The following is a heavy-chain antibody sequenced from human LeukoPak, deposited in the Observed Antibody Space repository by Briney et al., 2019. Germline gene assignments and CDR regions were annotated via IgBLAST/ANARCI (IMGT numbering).Heavy chain of an antibody. V-gene: IGHV3-49*04. CDR2: IRSKAYGGTT. D-gene: IGHD4-17*01. Sequence: GGSLRLSCTASGFTFGDYAMSWVRQAPGKGLEWVGFIRSKAYGGTTEYAASVKGRFTISRDDSKGIAYLQMNSLKTEDTAVYYCTRIMTTVTHSFDYWGQGTLVTVSS. J-gene: IGHJ4*02. CDR1: GFTFGDYA. CDR3: TRIMTTVTHSFDY.